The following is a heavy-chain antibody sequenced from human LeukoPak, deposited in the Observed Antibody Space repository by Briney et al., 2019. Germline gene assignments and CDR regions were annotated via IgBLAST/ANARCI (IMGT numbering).Heavy chain of an antibody. Sequence: GGSLRLSCTASGFTLSSYSMNWVRQAPGKGLEWVSSITSSSSYIYYGDSVKGRFTISRDNARNSLFLQMNSLRGEDTAVYYCAKRESLSYWGQGTLVTVSS. V-gene: IGHV3-21*01. J-gene: IGHJ4*02. CDR3: AKRESLSY. CDR1: GFTLSSYS. D-gene: IGHD3-16*02. CDR2: ITSSSSYI.